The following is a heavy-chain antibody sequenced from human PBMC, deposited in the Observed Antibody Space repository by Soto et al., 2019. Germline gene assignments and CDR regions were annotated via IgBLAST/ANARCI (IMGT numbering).Heavy chain of an antibody. V-gene: IGHV4-59*01. D-gene: IGHD2-2*01. J-gene: IGHJ6*03. CDR2: IYHSGNT. CDR1: GGSISTYY. Sequence: QVQLQESGPGLVKPSETLFLTCTVSGGSISTYYWSWIRQPPGKEVEWIGYIYHSGNTNYNPSLKSRVTISIDTSKNQFSLRLSSVTAADTAVYYCARDFGYCSTTSCGHYYYMDVWGKGTTVTVSS. CDR3: ARDFGYCSTTSCGHYYYMDV.